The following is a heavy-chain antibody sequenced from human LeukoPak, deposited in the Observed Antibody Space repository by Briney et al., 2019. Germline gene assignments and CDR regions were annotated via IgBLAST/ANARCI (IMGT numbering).Heavy chain of an antibody. CDR1: GFTFSAPY. V-gene: IGHV3-72*01. J-gene: IGHJ3*01. D-gene: IGHD5-24*01. CDR2: SRNKPNGYTT. Sequence: GGSLRLSCEASGFTFSAPYMDWVRQAPGKGLEWVGRSRNKPNGYTTDYAASVKGRFSISRDDSKNSLYLQMNSLKIEDTAVYYCTRVLHGDAFDLWGQGTMVTVSS. CDR3: TRVLHGDAFDL.